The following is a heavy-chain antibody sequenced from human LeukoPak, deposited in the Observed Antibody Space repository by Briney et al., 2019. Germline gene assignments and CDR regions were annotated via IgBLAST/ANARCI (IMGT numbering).Heavy chain of an antibody. J-gene: IGHJ5*02. CDR3: ARTESAYYDILTGYEHWFGP. D-gene: IGHD3-9*01. CDR1: GFTFSDYY. V-gene: IGHV3-11*03. Sequence: GGSLRLSCAASGFTFSDYYMSWIRQAPGKGLEWVSYISSSSSYTNYADSVKGRFTISRDNAKNSLYLQMNSLRAEDTAVYYCARTESAYYDILTGYEHWFGPWGQGTLVTVSS. CDR2: ISSSSSYT.